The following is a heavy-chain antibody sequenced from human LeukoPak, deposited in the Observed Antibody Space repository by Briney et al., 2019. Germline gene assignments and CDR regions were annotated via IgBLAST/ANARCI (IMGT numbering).Heavy chain of an antibody. V-gene: IGHV4-34*01. J-gene: IGHJ5*02. D-gene: IGHD6-13*01. CDR3: ARRVRQQLARNWFDP. CDR1: GGSFSGYY. Sequence: SEPLSLTCAVYGGSFSGYYWSWIRQPPGKGLEWIGEINHSGSTNYNPSLKSRVTISVDTSKNQFSLKLSSVTAADTAVYYCARRVRQQLARNWFDPWGQGTLVTGSS. CDR2: INHSGST.